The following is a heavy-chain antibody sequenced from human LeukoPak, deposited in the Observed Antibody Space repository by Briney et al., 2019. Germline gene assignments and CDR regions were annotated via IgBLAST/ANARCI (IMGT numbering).Heavy chain of an antibody. Sequence: GGSLRLSCAASGFTFSSYSMNWVRQAPGKGLEWVSYISSSSSTIYYADSVKGRFTISRDNAKNSLYLQMNSLRAEDTAVYYCASLGPHVLRYFDWLLDDAFDIWGQGTMGTVSS. V-gene: IGHV3-48*01. CDR2: ISSSSSTI. J-gene: IGHJ3*02. CDR1: GFTFSSYS. CDR3: ASLGPHVLRYFDWLLDDAFDI. D-gene: IGHD3-9*01.